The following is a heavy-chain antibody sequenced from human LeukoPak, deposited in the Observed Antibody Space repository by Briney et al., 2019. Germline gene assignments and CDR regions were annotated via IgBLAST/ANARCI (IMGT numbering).Heavy chain of an antibody. J-gene: IGHJ4*02. CDR2: IYSGGST. D-gene: IGHD6-19*01. Sequence: PGGSLRLSCAASGFTVSSNYMSWVRQAPGKGLEWVSVIYSGGSTYYADSVKGRFTISRDNSKNTLYLQMNSLRAEDTAVYYCARERQWLGEDYFDYWGQGTLVTVSS. CDR1: GFTVSSNY. CDR3: ARERQWLGEDYFDY. V-gene: IGHV3-66*01.